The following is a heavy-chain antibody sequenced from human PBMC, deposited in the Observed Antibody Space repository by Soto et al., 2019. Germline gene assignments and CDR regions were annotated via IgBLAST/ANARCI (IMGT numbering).Heavy chain of an antibody. D-gene: IGHD4-17*01. V-gene: IGHV3-15*01. CDR3: TTGLAYGHNWFDP. J-gene: IGHJ5*02. CDR1: GFTFSNAW. CDR2: IKSKTDGGTT. Sequence: GGSLRLSCAASGFTFSNAWMSWVRQAPGKGLEWVGRIKSKTDGGTTDYAAPVKGRFTISRDDSKNTLYLQMNSLKTEDTAVYYCTTGLAYGHNWFDPWGQGTLVTVSS.